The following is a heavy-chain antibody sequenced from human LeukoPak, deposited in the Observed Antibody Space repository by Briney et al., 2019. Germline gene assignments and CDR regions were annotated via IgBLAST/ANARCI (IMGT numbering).Heavy chain of an antibody. V-gene: IGHV3-33*01. D-gene: IGHD2-21*02. CDR3: ARDRLEAVTDDDYFDY. J-gene: IGHJ4*02. CDR2: IWYDGSNK. Sequence: QSGGSLRLSCAASGFTFSNHGMHWVREAPGKGPEWVALIWYDGSNKYYGDSVKGRFTISRDNSKNTVYLQMNSLRAEDTGVYYCARDRLEAVTDDDYFDYWGQGTLVTASS. CDR1: GFTFSNHG.